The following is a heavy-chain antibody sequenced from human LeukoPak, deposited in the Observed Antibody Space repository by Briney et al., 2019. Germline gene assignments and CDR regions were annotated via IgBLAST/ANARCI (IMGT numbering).Heavy chain of an antibody. D-gene: IGHD3-3*01. CDR3: ASSGPYDFWSGYYTFDY. Sequence: SQTLSLTCGVSGGSISSGGYSWSWIRQPAGKGLEWIGRIYTSGSTNYNPSLKSRVTMSVDTSKNQFSLKLSSVTAADTAVYYCASSGPYDFWSGYYTFDYWGQGALVTVSS. CDR1: GGSISSGGYS. J-gene: IGHJ4*02. CDR2: IYTSGST. V-gene: IGHV4-61*02.